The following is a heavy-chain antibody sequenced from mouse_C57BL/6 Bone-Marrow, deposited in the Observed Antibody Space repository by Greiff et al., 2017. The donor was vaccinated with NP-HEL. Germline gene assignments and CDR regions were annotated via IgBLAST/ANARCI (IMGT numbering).Heavy chain of an antibody. CDR1: GYTFTTYP. CDR3: AYGSSPYWYFDV. D-gene: IGHD1-1*01. Sequence: LVESGAELVKPGASVKMSCKASGYTFTTYPIEWMKQNHGKSLEWIGNFHPYNDDTKYNEKFKGKATLTVEKSSSTVYLELSRLTSDDSAVYYCAYGSSPYWYFDVWGTGTTVTVSS. CDR2: FHPYNDDT. V-gene: IGHV1-47*01. J-gene: IGHJ1*03.